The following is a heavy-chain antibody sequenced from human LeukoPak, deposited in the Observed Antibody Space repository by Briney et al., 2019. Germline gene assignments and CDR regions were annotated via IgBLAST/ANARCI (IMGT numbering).Heavy chain of an antibody. CDR1: GITFSSYW. V-gene: IGHV3-7*03. D-gene: IGHD3-10*01. J-gene: IGHJ6*04. CDR2: IKQDGSEK. Sequence: GGSLRLSCAASGITFSSYWMSWVRQAPGKGLEWVANIKQDGSEKYYVDSVKGRFTISRDNAKNSLYLQMNSLRAEDTAVYYCARVGVRGYGSGSYYYYYGMDVWGKGTTVTVSS. CDR3: ARVGVRGYGSGSYYYYYGMDV.